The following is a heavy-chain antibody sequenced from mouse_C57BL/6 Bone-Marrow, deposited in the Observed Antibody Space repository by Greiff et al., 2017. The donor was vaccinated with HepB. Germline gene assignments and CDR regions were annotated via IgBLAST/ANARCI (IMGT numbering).Heavy chain of an antibody. CDR3: ARRRFAY. CDR1: GFTFSSYG. V-gene: IGHV5-6*02. Sequence: EVKLVESGGDLVKPGGSLKLSCAASGFTFSSYGMYWVRQTPDKRLEWVAIISSGGSYTYYPDSVKGRCTISRDNATNTLYLQMISLKSDDTAMYYSARRRFAYWGQGTLVTVSA. J-gene: IGHJ3*01. CDR2: ISSGGSYT.